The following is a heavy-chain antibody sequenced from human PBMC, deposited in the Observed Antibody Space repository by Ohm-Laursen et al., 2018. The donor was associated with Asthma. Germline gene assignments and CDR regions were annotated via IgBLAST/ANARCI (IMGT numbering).Heavy chain of an antibody. CDR3: AKLRLWFGELAR. V-gene: IGHV3-23*01. D-gene: IGHD3-10*01. CDR1: GLTVSTNY. Sequence: SLRLSCAASGLTVSTNYMSWVRQAPGKGLEWVSAISGSGGSTYYADSVKGRFTISRDNSKNTLYLQMNSLRAEDTAVYYCAKLRLWFGELARWGQGTLVTVSS. J-gene: IGHJ4*02. CDR2: ISGSGGST.